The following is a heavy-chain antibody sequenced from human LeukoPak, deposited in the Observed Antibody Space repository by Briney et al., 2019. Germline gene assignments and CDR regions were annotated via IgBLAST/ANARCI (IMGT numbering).Heavy chain of an antibody. CDR1: GFRFSDYA. CDR3: ARDWKTNSFDY. D-gene: IGHD1-1*01. V-gene: IGHV3-33*08. Sequence: GASLRLSCAASGFRFSDYAIHWVRQAPGKGLEWVAFIYYDGSNIYYADYVKGRFTISRDISKNTLYLQMDSLRTEDTAIYYCARDWKTNSFDYWGQGTLVTVSP. J-gene: IGHJ4*02. CDR2: IYYDGSNI.